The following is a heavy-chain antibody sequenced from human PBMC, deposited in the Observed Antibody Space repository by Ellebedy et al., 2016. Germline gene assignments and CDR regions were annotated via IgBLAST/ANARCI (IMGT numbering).Heavy chain of an antibody. CDR3: ARDSDYDFWSGYYEIHYYFDY. CDR2: ISGSGGNT. CDR1: GFTFSSYA. V-gene: IGHV3-23*01. J-gene: IGHJ4*02. Sequence: GGSLRLSCAASGFTFSSYAMNWVRQAPGKGLEWVSVISGSGGNTYYADSVKGRFTISRDNSKNTLYLQMNSLRAEDTAVYYCARDSDYDFWSGYYEIHYYFDYWGQGTLVTVSS. D-gene: IGHD3-3*01.